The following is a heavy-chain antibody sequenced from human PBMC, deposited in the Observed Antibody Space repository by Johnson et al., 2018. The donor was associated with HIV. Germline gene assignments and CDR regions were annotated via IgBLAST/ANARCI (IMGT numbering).Heavy chain of an antibody. CDR2: ISYDGSKK. CDR1: GFIFSNYA. Sequence: QVKLVESGGGVVQPGRSLRLSCAASGFIFSNYAMHWVRQAPGKGLEWVAVISYDGSKKYYADSVKARFTISRDNAKNSLYLQLNSLRAEDTAVYYCARDRRNYYDSSGYPDYDAFDIWGQGTVVTVSS. V-gene: IGHV3-30-3*01. D-gene: IGHD3-22*01. J-gene: IGHJ3*02. CDR3: ARDRRNYYDSSGYPDYDAFDI.